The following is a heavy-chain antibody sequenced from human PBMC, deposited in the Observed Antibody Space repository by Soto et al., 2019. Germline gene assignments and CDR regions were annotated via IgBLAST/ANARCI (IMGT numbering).Heavy chain of an antibody. CDR1: GGSISSYY. J-gene: IGHJ4*02. V-gene: IGHV4-59*01. CDR2: IYYSGST. D-gene: IGHD5-18*01. CDR3: AGGRGDTAMAWYY. Sequence: QVQLQESGPGLVKPSETLSLTCTVSGGSISSYYWSWIRQSPGKGLEWIGYIYYSGSTKYNPARRCLVTISVDTSKNQVSLKLSFGTGAGTAVYYCAGGRGDTAMAWYYWGQGTLVTVSS.